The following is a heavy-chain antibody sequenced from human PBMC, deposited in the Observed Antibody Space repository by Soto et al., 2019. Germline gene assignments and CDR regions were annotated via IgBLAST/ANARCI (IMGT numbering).Heavy chain of an antibody. CDR1: GYTFTSYG. CDR2: ISAYNGNT. V-gene: IGHV1-18*01. J-gene: IGHJ4*02. D-gene: IGHD6-19*01. CDR3: ARDLAVGLVDY. Sequence: VAAVKVSCKASGYTFTSYGISWVRQAPGQGLEWMGWISAYNGNTKSAQKLQGRVTMTTDTSTSTAYVELRSLRSDDTAVYYCARDLAVGLVDYWGQGTLVTVSS.